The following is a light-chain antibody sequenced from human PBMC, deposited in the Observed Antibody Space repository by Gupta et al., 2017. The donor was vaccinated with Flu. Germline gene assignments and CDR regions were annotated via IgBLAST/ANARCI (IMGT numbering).Light chain of an antibody. CDR1: QSLSSF. CDR2: EAS. Sequence: GDRATLSCRASQSLSSFLAWYQQKPGQAPKLLTSEASTWDTGIPARFSGGGSGTEFTLTISSLQSEDYAAYYCQQYDSYSCTLGEGTKVEI. CDR3: QQYDSYSCT. V-gene: IGKV3-15*01. J-gene: IGKJ4*02.